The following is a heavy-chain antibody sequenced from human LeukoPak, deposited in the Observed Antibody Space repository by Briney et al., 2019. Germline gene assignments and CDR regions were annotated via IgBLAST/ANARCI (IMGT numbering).Heavy chain of an antibody. J-gene: IGHJ4*02. D-gene: IGHD2-21*01. CDR1: GFRFSSYA. CDR3: AKEAPHTAVLIALPEWNYIDS. Sequence: PGGSVRLFCAASGFRFSSYAMSWVRQAPGKGLEWVAIISGSAGGTYYADSVKGRFTVSRDFFTSTLDLQMTSLRAEDTAVYYCAKEAPHTAVLIALPEWNYIDSWGRGILVSVSS. CDR2: ISGSAGGT. V-gene: IGHV3-23*01.